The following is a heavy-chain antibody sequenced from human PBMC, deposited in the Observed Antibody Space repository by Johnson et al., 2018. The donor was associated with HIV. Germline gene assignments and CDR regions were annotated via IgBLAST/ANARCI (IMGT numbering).Heavy chain of an antibody. J-gene: IGHJ3*02. CDR2: ISYDGSNK. CDR3: AGPDYRRGWYLGEGVDALDI. CDR1: GFTFSSYT. V-gene: IGHV3-30*14. D-gene: IGHD6-19*01. Sequence: QVQLVESGGGVVQPGRSLRLSCAASGFTFSSYTMHWVRQAPGKGLEWVAVISYDGSNKYYADSVKGRFTISRDNSKNTLYLQMNSLRAEDTAVYYWAGPDYRRGWYLGEGVDALDIWCQGTMVPVSS.